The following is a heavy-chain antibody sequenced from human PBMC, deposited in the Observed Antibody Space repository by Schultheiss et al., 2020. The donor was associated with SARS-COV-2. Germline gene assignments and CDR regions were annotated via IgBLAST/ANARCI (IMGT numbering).Heavy chain of an antibody. Sequence: ETLSLTCAVYGGSFSGYYWSWIRQPPGKGLEWIGEINHSGSTNYNPSLKSRVTISVDTSKNQFSLKLSSVTAADTAVYYCARARDRGYSNLRGYFDYWGQGTLVTVSS. J-gene: IGHJ4*02. CDR3: ARARDRGYSNLRGYFDY. CDR2: INHSGST. D-gene: IGHD4-11*01. V-gene: IGHV4-34*01. CDR1: GGSFSGYY.